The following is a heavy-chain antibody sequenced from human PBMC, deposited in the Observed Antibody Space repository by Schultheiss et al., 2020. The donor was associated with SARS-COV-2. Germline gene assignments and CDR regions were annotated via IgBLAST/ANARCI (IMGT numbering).Heavy chain of an antibody. CDR2: IRSKAYGGTT. D-gene: IGHD3-22*01. CDR1: GFTFGDYA. J-gene: IGHJ4*02. Sequence: GGSLRLSCTASGFTFGDYAMSWVRQAPGKGLEWVGFIRSKAYGGTTEYAASVKGRFTISRDDSKSIAYLQMNSLKTEDTAVYYCTTPLDYYDSSGYDYWGQGTLVTVSS. CDR3: TTPLDYYDSSGYDY. V-gene: IGHV3-49*04.